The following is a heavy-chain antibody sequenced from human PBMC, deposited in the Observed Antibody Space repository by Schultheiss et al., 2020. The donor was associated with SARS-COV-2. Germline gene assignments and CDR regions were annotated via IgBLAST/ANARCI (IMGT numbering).Heavy chain of an antibody. D-gene: IGHD1-26*01. CDR1: GFTFSSYA. V-gene: IGHV4-34*01. CDR3: ARASGSYVADY. Sequence: GSLRLSCAASGFTFSSYAMSWVRQAPGKGLEWIGEINHSGSTNYNPSLKSRVTISVDTSKNQFSLKLSSVTAADTAVYYCARASGSYVADYWGQGTLVTVSS. CDR2: INHSGST. J-gene: IGHJ4*02.